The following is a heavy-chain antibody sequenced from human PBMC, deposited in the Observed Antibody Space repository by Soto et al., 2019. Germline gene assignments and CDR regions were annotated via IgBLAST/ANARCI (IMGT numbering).Heavy chain of an antibody. CDR3: ARSPGRSGVDY. J-gene: IGHJ4*02. V-gene: IGHV3-48*01. CDR1: GFTFSSYS. D-gene: IGHD3-3*01. CDR2: ISSSSSTI. Sequence: GGSLRLSCAASGFTFSSYSMNWVRQAPGKGLEWVSYISSSSSTIYYADSVKGRFTISRDNAKNSLYLQMNSLRAEDTAVYYCARSPGRSGVDYWGQGTLVTVSS.